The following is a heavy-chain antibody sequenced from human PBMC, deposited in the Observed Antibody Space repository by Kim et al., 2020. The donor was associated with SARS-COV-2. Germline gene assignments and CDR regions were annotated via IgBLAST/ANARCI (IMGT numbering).Heavy chain of an antibody. D-gene: IGHD5-12*01. CDR2: IGGGGGYT. Sequence: GGSLRLSCAASGFTFNTCAMSWVRQAPGKGLEWVSLIGGGGGYTYYADSVRGRFTISRDNSKNTLYLQMNSLRAEDTAVYYCTKAPRGYSRYFDYWGQGT. J-gene: IGHJ4*02. V-gene: IGHV3-23*01. CDR3: TKAPRGYSRYFDY. CDR1: GFTFNTCA.